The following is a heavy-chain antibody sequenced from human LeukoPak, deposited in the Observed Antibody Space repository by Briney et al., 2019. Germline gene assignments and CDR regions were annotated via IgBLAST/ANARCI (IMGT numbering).Heavy chain of an antibody. CDR3: ARGWYYLDS. CDR1: GFTVSSNY. D-gene: IGHD2-8*01. J-gene: IGHJ4*02. V-gene: IGHV3-53*01. Sequence: QSGGSRRLSCAASGFTVSSNYMSWVRQAPGTGLEWVSVIYSGGSTYYADSVKGRLTISRDNAKNTLYLQMNSLRAADTAVYYCARGWYYLDSWGQGTLVTVSS. CDR2: IYSGGST.